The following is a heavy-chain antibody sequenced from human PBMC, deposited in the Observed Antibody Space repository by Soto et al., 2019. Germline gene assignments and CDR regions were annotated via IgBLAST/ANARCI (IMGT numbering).Heavy chain of an antibody. CDR3: ASLKSPLGGRYSGGGFFDY. J-gene: IGHJ4*02. CDR2: IFYTGSA. CDR1: GESMSNTAYY. Sequence: QLQLQESGPGLVKPSETLSLTCNVSGESMSNTAYYWGWIRQTPGKGLEWIGSIFYTGSAYYNSSFKSRVPIPVDPPKNQFPLKLLFGAPPTRVFFYCASLKSPLGGRYSGGGFFDYWGQGSLVTVSS. V-gene: IGHV4-39*01. D-gene: IGHD3-16*01.